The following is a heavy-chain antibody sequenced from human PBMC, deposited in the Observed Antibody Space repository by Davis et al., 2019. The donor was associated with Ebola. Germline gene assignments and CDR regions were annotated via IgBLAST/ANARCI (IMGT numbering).Heavy chain of an antibody. CDR1: GYTFTSYG. Sequence: ASVTVSCKASGYTFTSYGISWVRQAPGQGLEWMGWISAYNGNTNYEQKLQGRVTMTTDTSTSTAYMELRRLRSDDTAVYYCARDEKASSWSYNWFDPWGQGTLVTVSS. J-gene: IGHJ5*02. CDR2: ISAYNGNT. CDR3: ARDEKASSWSYNWFDP. V-gene: IGHV1-18*01. D-gene: IGHD6-13*01.